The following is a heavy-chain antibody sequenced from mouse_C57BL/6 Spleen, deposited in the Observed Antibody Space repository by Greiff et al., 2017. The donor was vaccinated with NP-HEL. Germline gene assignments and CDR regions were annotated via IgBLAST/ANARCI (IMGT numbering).Heavy chain of an antibody. Sequence: EVMLVESGGGLVQPGGSLKLSCAASGFTFSDYYMYWVRQTPEKRLEWVAYISNGGGSTYYPDTVKGRFTISRDNAKNTLYLQMSRLKSEDTAMYYWARSCYGSSYGYYAMDYWGQGTSVTVSS. D-gene: IGHD1-1*01. CDR2: ISNGGGST. V-gene: IGHV5-12*01. CDR1: GFTFSDYY. CDR3: ARSCYGSSYGYYAMDY. J-gene: IGHJ4*01.